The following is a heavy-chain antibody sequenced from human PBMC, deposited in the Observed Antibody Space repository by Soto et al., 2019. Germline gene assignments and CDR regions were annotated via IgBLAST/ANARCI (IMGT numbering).Heavy chain of an antibody. D-gene: IGHD6-13*01. CDR3: ARGGIAAAAPPDY. CDR2: IYYSGST. V-gene: IGHV4-31*03. Sequence: QVQLQESGPGLVKPSQALSLTCTVSGGSISSGGYYWSWIRQHPGKGLEWIGYIYYSGSTYYNPSLKSRVTISVDTSKNQFSLKLSSVTAADTAVYYCARGGIAAAAPPDYWGQGTLVTVSS. J-gene: IGHJ4*02. CDR1: GGSISSGGYY.